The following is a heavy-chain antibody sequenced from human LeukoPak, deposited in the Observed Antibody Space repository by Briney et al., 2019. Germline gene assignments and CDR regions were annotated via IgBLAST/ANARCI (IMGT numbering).Heavy chain of an antibody. D-gene: IGHD6-19*01. CDR2: INPNSGGT. Sequence: ASVKVSCKASGGTFTGYYMHWVRQAPGQGLEWMGWINPNSGGTNYAQKFQGRVTMTRDTSISTAYMELSRLRSDDTAVYYCASSGIAVAPENDYWGQGTLVTVSS. J-gene: IGHJ4*02. CDR3: ASSGIAVAPENDY. CDR1: GGTFTGYY. V-gene: IGHV1-2*02.